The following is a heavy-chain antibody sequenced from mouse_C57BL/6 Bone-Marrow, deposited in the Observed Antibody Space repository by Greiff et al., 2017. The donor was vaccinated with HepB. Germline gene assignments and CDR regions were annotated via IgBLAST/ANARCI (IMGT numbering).Heavy chain of an antibody. D-gene: IGHD2-1*01. Sequence: QVQLQQSGAELARPGASVKLSCKASGYTFTSYGISWVKQRTGQGLEWIGEIYPRSGNTYYNEKFKGKATLTADKSSSTAYMELRSLTSEDSAVYFCAMIYYGNSAWFAYWGQGTLVTVCA. V-gene: IGHV1-81*01. CDR1: GYTFTSYG. J-gene: IGHJ3*01. CDR2: IYPRSGNT. CDR3: AMIYYGNSAWFAY.